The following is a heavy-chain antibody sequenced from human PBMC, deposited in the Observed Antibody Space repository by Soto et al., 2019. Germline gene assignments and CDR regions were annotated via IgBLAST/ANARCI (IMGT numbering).Heavy chain of an antibody. CDR1: GGTLSSYA. CDR2: IIPIFGTA. CDR3: ASMRIADSSGYFIDY. V-gene: IGHV1-69*13. D-gene: IGHD3-22*01. J-gene: IGHJ4*02. Sequence: SLKVSCKASGGTLSSYAISWVRQAPGQGLEWMGGIIPIFGTANYAQKLQGRVTITADESTSTAYMELSSLRSEETAVYYCASMRIADSSGYFIDYWGQGTLVTVSS.